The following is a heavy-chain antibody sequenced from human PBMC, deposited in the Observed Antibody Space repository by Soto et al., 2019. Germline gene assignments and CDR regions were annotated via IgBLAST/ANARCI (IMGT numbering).Heavy chain of an antibody. V-gene: IGHV4-34*01. D-gene: IGHD3-3*01. CDR3: ACELFGLVIGYGMHV. CDR2: INHSGST. CDR1: GGSFSGYY. J-gene: IGHJ6*02. Sequence: SETLSLSCAVYGGSFSGYYWSWIRRPPGKGLEWIGEINHSGSTNYNPSLKSRVTISVDTSKNQFSLKLSSVTAAATAVYYCACELFGLVIGYGMHVSGQATRSPPP.